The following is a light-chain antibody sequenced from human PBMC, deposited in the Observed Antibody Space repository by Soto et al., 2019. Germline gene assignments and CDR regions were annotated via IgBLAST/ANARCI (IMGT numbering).Light chain of an antibody. CDR1: DSDIGAYNY. CDR3: SSYTSISTLV. Sequence: QSVLTQPASVSGSPGQSITISCTGTDSDIGAYNYVSWYQQHPGKAPKLMIYEVSDRPSGVSNRFSGSKSGNTASLTISGLQAEDEADYYCSSYTSISTLVFGSGTKGTVL. CDR2: EVS. J-gene: IGLJ1*01. V-gene: IGLV2-14*01.